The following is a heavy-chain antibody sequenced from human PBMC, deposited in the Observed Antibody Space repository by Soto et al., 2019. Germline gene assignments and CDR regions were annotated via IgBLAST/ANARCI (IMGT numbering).Heavy chain of an antibody. J-gene: IGHJ3*01. D-gene: IGHD1-26*01. CDR3: ASRERVDAFDV. V-gene: IGHV1-69*01. Sequence: QVQLVQSGAEVKKPGSSVKVSCKASGGTFSTYGITWVRQASGQGLEWMGGLIPISGTIKFAQKFQGRLTITPDESTSTVYMELSSLTAEYTAVYYCASRERVDAFDVWGQGTMVTVSS. CDR2: LIPISGTI. CDR1: GGTFSTYG.